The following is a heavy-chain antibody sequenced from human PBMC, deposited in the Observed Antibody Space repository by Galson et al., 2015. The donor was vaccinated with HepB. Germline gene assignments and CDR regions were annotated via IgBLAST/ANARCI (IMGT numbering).Heavy chain of an antibody. Sequence: CAISGDSVSSNGASWNWIRQSPSRGLEWLGMTYYRSKWYYDYAVSVKSRMSINPDTSNNQFSLQLNSVTPEDTAVYYCSRGVLTWTGYDYGSFFDYWGQGSQVTVSS. CDR2: TYYRSKWYY. V-gene: IGHV6-1*01. D-gene: IGHD5-12*01. CDR3: SRGVLTWTGYDYGSFFDY. CDR1: GDSVSSNGAS. J-gene: IGHJ4*02.